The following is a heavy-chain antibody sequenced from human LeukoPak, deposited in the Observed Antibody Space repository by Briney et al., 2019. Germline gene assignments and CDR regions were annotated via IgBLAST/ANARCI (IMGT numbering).Heavy chain of an antibody. V-gene: IGHV3-74*01. Sequence: GGSLRLSCAASGFPFSSYWMHWVRQVPGKGLVWVSRINGDGSSTGYADSVKGRFTISRDNAKNTLYLQMNGLRAEDTAVYYCARDGDSSGYYVNFDYWGQGTLVTVSS. CDR1: GFPFSSYW. CDR3: ARDGDSSGYYVNFDY. D-gene: IGHD3-22*01. CDR2: INGDGSST. J-gene: IGHJ4*02.